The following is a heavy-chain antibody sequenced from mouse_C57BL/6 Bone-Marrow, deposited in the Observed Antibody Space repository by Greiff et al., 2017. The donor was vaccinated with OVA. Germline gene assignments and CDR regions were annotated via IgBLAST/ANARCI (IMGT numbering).Heavy chain of an antibody. CDR3: ARGKDYDGGYYFDY. Sequence: QVQLQQPGAELVKPGASVKLSCKASGYTFTSYWMHWVKQRPGQGLEWIGMIHPNSGSTNYNEKFKSKATLTVDKSSSTAYMQLSSLTSEDSAVYYCARGKDYDGGYYFDYWGQGTTLTVSS. V-gene: IGHV1-64*01. CDR1: GYTFTSYW. J-gene: IGHJ2*01. CDR2: IHPNSGST. D-gene: IGHD2-4*01.